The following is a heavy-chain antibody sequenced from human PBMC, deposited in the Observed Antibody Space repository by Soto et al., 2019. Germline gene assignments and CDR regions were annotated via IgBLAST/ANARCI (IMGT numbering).Heavy chain of an antibody. Sequence: ASVKVSCKASGYTFTSYYMHWVRQAPGQGLEWMGIINPSGGSTSYAQKFQGRVTMTRDTSTSTVYMELSSLRSEDTAVYYCARDGENVVVVAATEDPGFWFDPWGQGTLVTVSS. CDR2: INPSGGST. J-gene: IGHJ5*02. V-gene: IGHV1-46*01. CDR3: ARDGENVVVVAATEDPGFWFDP. CDR1: GYTFTSYY. D-gene: IGHD2-15*01.